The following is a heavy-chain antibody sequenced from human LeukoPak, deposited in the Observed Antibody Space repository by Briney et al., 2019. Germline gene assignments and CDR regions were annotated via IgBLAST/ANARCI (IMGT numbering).Heavy chain of an antibody. V-gene: IGHV4-59*01. J-gene: IGHJ4*02. CDR3: ARYYDFWSGYEDY. Sequence: PSEXLSLTCTVSGGSISSYYWSWIRQPPGKGLEGIGYIYYSGGTNYNPSLKSRVTISVETTKKQFSLKLSSVTAADTAVYYCARYYDFWSGYEDYWGQGTLVTVSS. D-gene: IGHD3-3*01. CDR2: IYYSGGT. CDR1: GGSISSYY.